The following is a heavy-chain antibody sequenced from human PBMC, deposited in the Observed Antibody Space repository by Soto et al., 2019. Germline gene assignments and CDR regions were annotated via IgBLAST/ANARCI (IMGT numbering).Heavy chain of an antibody. V-gene: IGHV3-15*01. J-gene: IGHJ4*02. Sequence: PWGSLRLSCAESGFTFANDWMRWVRQDPGKGLEWVGRVRSKADGGTTDYSAPVKGRFTISSDDSETTLYLQMNSLKIDDTAVYYCRRDWDYPVLWGQGTLVTVCS. CDR2: VRSKADGGTT. CDR3: RRDWDYPVL. CDR1: GFTFANDW. D-gene: IGHD1-7*01.